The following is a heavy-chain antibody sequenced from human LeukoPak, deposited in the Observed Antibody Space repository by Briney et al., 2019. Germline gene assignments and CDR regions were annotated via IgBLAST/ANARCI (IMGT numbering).Heavy chain of an antibody. V-gene: IGHV1-8*01. D-gene: IGHD6-13*01. CDR1: GYTFTSYD. Sequence: ASVKVSCKASGYTFTSYDINWVRQATGQGLEWMGWMNPNSGNTGYAQKFQGRVTMTRNTSISTANMELSSLRSEDTAVYYCARGPFIAAAGTPWGQGTLVTVSS. CDR2: MNPNSGNT. J-gene: IGHJ5*02. CDR3: ARGPFIAAAGTP.